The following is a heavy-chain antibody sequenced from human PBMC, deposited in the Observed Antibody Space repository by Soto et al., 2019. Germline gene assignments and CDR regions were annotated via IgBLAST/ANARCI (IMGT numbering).Heavy chain of an antibody. CDR2: VSGSSTYT. CDR3: AKEWYSSGLLTFDY. J-gene: IGHJ4*02. V-gene: IGHV3-23*01. CDR1: GFTFSSCA. Sequence: GGSLRLSCAASGFTFSSCALTWVRQAPGKGLEWVSAVSGSSTYTYYADSVKGRFTISRDNSKNTLYLQMNSLKAEDTAMYYCAKEWYSSGLLTFDYWGQGTPVTVSS. D-gene: IGHD6-19*01.